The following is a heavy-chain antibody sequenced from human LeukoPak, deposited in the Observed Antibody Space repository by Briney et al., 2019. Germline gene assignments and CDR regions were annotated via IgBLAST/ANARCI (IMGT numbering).Heavy chain of an antibody. CDR3: ASLRGRSIAVAGTDY. J-gene: IGHJ4*02. CDR2: IKQDGSEK. Sequence: SGGSLRLSCAASGFTFSSYWMSWVRQAPGKGLEWVANIKQDGSEKYYVDSVKGRFTISRDNAKNSLYLQMNSLRAEDTAVYYCASLRGRSIAVAGTDYWGQGTLVTVSS. CDR1: GFTFSSYW. V-gene: IGHV3-7*02. D-gene: IGHD6-19*01.